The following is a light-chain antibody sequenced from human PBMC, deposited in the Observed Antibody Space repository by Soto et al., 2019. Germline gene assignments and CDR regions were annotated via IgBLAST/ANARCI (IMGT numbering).Light chain of an antibody. CDR3: QRRSSWPRWT. V-gene: IGKV3-11*01. CDR2: DAS. J-gene: IGKJ1*01. Sequence: EIVLTQSPATLSLSPGERATLSCRASQSVNNYLAWYQQKPGQAPRLLIYDASNRATDIPARFSGSGSGTDFTLTISSLEPVEFAVYYCQRRSSWPRWTFGQGTKVEIK. CDR1: QSVNNY.